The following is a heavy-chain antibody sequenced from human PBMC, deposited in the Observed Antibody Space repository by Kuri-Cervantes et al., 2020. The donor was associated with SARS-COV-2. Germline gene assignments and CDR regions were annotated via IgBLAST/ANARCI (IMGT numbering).Heavy chain of an antibody. D-gene: IGHD2-2*01. Sequence: GESLKISCAASGFTFSSYWMHWVRQAPGKGLVWVSRINSDGSSTSYADSVKGRFTISRDNAKNTLYLQMNSLRAEDTAVYYCARGGYCSSTSCRVYYYYGMDVWGQGTTVTVSS. CDR2: INSDGSST. V-gene: IGHV3-74*01. CDR1: GFTFSSYW. J-gene: IGHJ6*02. CDR3: ARGGYCSSTSCRVYYYYGMDV.